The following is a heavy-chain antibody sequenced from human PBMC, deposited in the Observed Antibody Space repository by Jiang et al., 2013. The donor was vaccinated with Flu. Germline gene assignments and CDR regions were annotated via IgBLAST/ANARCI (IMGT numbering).Heavy chain of an antibody. CDR3: ASHGYSYGPQFDY. Sequence: LLKPSETLSLTCTVSGGSISSSSYYWGWIRQPPGKGLEWIGSIYYSGSTYYNPSLKSRVTISVDTSKNQFSLKLSSVTAADTAVYYCASHGYSYGPQFDYWGQGTLVTVSS. D-gene: IGHD5-18*01. CDR2: IYYSGST. J-gene: IGHJ4*02. V-gene: IGHV4-39*01. CDR1: GGSISSSSYY.